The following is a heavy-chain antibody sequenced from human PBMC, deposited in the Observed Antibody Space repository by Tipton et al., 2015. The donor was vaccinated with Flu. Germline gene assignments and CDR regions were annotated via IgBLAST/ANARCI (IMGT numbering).Heavy chain of an antibody. CDR3: ARRRTYDSSGYYPRRLPFDD. CDR2: IYYSGST. CDR1: GGSISSSSYY. V-gene: IGHV4-39*01. Sequence: TLSLTCTVSGGSISSSSYYWGWIRQPPGKGLEWIGSIYYSGSTYYNLSLKSRVTISVDTSKNQFSLKLSSVTAADTAVYYCARRRTYDSSGYYPRRLPFDDGGQGTRFTVS. D-gene: IGHD3-22*01. J-gene: IGHJ4*02.